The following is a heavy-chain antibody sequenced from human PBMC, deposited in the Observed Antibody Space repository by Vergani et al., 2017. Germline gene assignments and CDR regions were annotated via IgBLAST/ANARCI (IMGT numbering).Heavy chain of an antibody. CDR2: TYHSGST. CDR1: GYSISSGYY. D-gene: IGHD2-2*01. Sequence: QVQLQESGPGLVKPSETLSLTCAVSGYSISSGYYWGWIRQPPGKGLEWIGSTYHSGSTYYNPSLKSRVTISVDTSKNQFSLKLSSVTAADTAVYYCASYCSSTSCYWFDYWGQGTLVTVSS. J-gene: IGHJ4*02. V-gene: IGHV4-38-2*01. CDR3: ASYCSSTSCYWFDY.